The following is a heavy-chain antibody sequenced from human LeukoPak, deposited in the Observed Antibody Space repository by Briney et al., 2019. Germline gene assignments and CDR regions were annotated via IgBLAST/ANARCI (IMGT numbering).Heavy chain of an antibody. J-gene: IGHJ3*02. Sequence: PSETLSLTCTVTGASISQHYWSWIRQRPGKGLEYIGYFYYDGSTNYTSSVRSRVTILVDTSKNQFTLNLRSVTAADTAKYYCTRGITGHYRSMGGFAFDIWGQGTVVAVSS. D-gene: IGHD2-8*02. V-gene: IGHV4-59*11. CDR3: TRGITGHYRSMGGFAFDI. CDR1: GASISQHY. CDR2: FYYDGST.